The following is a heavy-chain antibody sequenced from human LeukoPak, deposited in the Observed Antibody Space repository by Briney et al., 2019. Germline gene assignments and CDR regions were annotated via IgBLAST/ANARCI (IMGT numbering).Heavy chain of an antibody. D-gene: IGHD3-16*01. V-gene: IGHV4-59*12. J-gene: IGHJ4*02. CDR2: IYYSGST. Sequence: SETLSLTCTVSGGSISSYYWSWIRQPPGKGLEWIGYIYYSGSTNYNPSLKSRVTISVDTSKNQFSLKLSSVTAADTAVYYCARNVPLGPQYDWGQGTLVTVSS. CDR3: ARNVPLGPQYD. CDR1: GGSISSYY.